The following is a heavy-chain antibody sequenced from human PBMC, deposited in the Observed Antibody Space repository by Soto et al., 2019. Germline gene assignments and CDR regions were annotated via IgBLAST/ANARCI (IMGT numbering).Heavy chain of an antibody. CDR2: IFSNDEK. Sequence: SGPTLVNPTATLTLTCTVSGFSLSNARMGVSWIRQPPGKALEWLAHIFSNDEKSYSTSLKSRLTISKDTSKSQVVLTMTNMDPVDTATYYCARIRYYDSSVVSDYWGQGTLVTVSS. CDR3: ARIRYYDSSVVSDY. J-gene: IGHJ4*02. CDR1: GFSLSNARMG. D-gene: IGHD3-22*01. V-gene: IGHV2-26*01.